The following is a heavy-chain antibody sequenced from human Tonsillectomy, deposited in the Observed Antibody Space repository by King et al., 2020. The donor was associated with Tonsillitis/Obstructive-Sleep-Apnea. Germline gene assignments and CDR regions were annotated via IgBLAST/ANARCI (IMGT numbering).Heavy chain of an antibody. V-gene: IGHV1-24*01. CDR3: ACLLTGYRRFDP. J-gene: IGHJ5*02. CDR2: FDPEDGET. Sequence: QLVQSGAEVKKPGASVKVSCKVSGYTLTELSMHWVRQAPGKGLEWMGGFDPEDGETIYEQKFQGRVTMTEDTSTHTVYMELSSLRSEDTAVYYCACLLTGYRRFDPWGQGTLVTVSS. CDR1: GYTLTELS. D-gene: IGHD3-9*01.